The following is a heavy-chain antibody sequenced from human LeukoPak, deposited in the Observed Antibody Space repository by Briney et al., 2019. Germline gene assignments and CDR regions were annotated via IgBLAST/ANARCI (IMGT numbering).Heavy chain of an antibody. CDR1: GYTFTSYA. Sequence: ASVKVSCKASGYTFTSYAMNWVRQAPGQGLEWMGWINTNTGNPTYAQGFTGRFVFSLDTSVSTAYLQISSLKAEDTAVYYCARGAAAGRAYYYYMDVWGKGTTVTVSS. V-gene: IGHV7-4-1*02. J-gene: IGHJ6*03. CDR2: INTNTGNP. CDR3: ARGAAAGRAYYYYMDV. D-gene: IGHD6-13*01.